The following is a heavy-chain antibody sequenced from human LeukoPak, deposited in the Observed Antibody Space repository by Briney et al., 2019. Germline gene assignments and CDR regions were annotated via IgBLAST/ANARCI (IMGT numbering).Heavy chain of an antibody. CDR1: EFTFDDYA. J-gene: IGHJ4*02. CDR3: AKGPLYYYEGTGRIDF. CDR2: ISWNSGSI. Sequence: GGSLRLSCAASEFTFDDYAMHWVRQAPGKGLEWVSGISWNSGSIGYADSVKGRFTISRDNAKNSLYLQMNSLRAEDTALYYCAKGPLYYYEGTGRIDFWGQGTLVTVSS. V-gene: IGHV3-9*01. D-gene: IGHD3-22*01.